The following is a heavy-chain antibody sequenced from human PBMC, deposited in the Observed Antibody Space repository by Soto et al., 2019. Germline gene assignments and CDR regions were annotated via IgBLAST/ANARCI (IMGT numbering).Heavy chain of an antibody. Sequence: PGGSLRLSCAASGFTFSSYAMSWVRQAPGKGLEWVSAISGSCGSTYYADSVKGRFTISRDNSKNTLYLQMNSLRAEDTAVYYCAKSLYYYDSSGRTPLGYWGQGTLVTVSS. V-gene: IGHV3-23*01. D-gene: IGHD3-22*01. J-gene: IGHJ4*02. CDR3: AKSLYYYDSSGRTPLGY. CDR2: ISGSCGST. CDR1: GFTFSSYA.